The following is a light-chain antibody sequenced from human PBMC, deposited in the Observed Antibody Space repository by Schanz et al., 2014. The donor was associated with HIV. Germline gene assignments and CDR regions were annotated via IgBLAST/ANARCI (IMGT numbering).Light chain of an antibody. J-gene: IGLJ1*01. CDR3: SSYTSSFTYV. CDR1: SGDVGGYNY. V-gene: IGLV2-14*03. Sequence: QSALTQPASVSGSPGQSISISCTGTSGDVGGYNYVSWYQQHPGKAPKLMIYDVSNRPSGVPDRFSGSKSGNTASLTISGLQAEDEADYYCSSYTSSFTYVFGTGTKLTVL. CDR2: DVS.